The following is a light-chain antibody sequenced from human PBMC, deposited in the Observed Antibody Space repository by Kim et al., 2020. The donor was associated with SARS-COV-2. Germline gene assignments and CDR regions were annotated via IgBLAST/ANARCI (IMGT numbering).Light chain of an antibody. Sequence: DIVMTQSPDSLAVSLGKRATITCKSSQSVLGSSDNKNHLAWFQQRPGQPPKLVIYWASTRGSGVPDRFRGSGSGTDFTLTISNLQAEDVAVYYCLQSYSVPPTFGQGTKVDIK. CDR3: LQSYSVPPT. J-gene: IGKJ1*01. CDR1: QSVLGSSDNKNH. V-gene: IGKV4-1*01. CDR2: WAS.